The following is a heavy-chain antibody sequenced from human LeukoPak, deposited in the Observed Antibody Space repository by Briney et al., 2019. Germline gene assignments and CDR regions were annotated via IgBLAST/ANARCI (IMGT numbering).Heavy chain of an antibody. CDR1: GYTFTSYA. J-gene: IGHJ5*02. D-gene: IGHD5-24*01. V-gene: IGHV1-18*01. Sequence: ASVKVSCKASGYTFTSYAISWVRQAPGQGLEWMGWISAYNDYTNYAQSLQGRVTVTTDTSTSTSYMELTSLRSDDTAVYYCARALARDVYNINWFDPWGQGTLVTVSS. CDR2: ISAYNDYT. CDR3: ARALARDVYNINWFDP.